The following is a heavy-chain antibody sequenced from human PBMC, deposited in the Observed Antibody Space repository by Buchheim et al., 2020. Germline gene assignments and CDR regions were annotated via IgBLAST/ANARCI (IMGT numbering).Heavy chain of an antibody. J-gene: IGHJ6*02. CDR3: ARGLFDWLRTGYYYYGMDV. Sequence: EVQLVESGGGLVQPGGSLRLSCAASGFTVSSNYMSWVRQAPGKGLEWVSVIYSGGSTYYADSVKGRFTISRDNSKNTLYLQMNSLRAEDTAVYYCARGLFDWLRTGYYYYGMDVWGQGTT. D-gene: IGHD3-9*01. CDR1: GFTVSSNY. V-gene: IGHV3-66*01. CDR2: IYSGGST.